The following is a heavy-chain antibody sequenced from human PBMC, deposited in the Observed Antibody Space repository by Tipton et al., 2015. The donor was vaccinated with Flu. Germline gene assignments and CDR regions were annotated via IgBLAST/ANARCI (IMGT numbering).Heavy chain of an antibody. CDR2: IYPGDSDT. Sequence: QLVQSGAEVKKPGESLKISCKGSGYILSKDWIGWVRQMPGKGLEWMGLIYPGDSDTRYSPSFQGQVTISADKSITTAYLEWSSLKASDTAMYYCVTWGGNSAGYYLDYWGQGTLVAVSS. CDR3: VTWGGNSAGYYLDY. V-gene: IGHV5-51*03. D-gene: IGHD4-23*01. J-gene: IGHJ4*02. CDR1: GYILSKDW.